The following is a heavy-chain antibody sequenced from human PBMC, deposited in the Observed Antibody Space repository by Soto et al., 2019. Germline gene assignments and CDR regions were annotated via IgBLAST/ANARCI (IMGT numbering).Heavy chain of an antibody. J-gene: IGHJ4*02. CDR2: IYPGDSDT. CDR1: GYSFTSYW. V-gene: IGHV5-51*01. D-gene: IGHD3-10*01. Sequence: PGESLKISCKGSGYSFTSYWIGWVRQMPGKGLEWMGIIYPGDSDTRYSPSFQGQVTISADKSISTAYLQWSSLKASDTAMYYYARHRITMVRGVPSAHFDYWGQGTLVTSP. CDR3: ARHRITMVRGVPSAHFDY.